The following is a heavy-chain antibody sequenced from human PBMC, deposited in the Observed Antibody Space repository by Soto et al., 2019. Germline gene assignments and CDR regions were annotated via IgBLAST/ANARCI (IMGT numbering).Heavy chain of an antibody. V-gene: IGHV3-23*01. CDR1: GFSFVNYA. Sequence: GGSLRLSCAASGFSFVNYAMNWVRQAPGKGLEWVSGLSGSGTSTYYADSVKGRFTISRDNSRDTLFLQMNSLTADDTAVYYCAKASTIGGWLNPVKSWGQGLLVTF. J-gene: IGHJ5*01. D-gene: IGHD6-19*01. CDR2: LSGSGTST. CDR3: AKASTIGGWLNPVKS.